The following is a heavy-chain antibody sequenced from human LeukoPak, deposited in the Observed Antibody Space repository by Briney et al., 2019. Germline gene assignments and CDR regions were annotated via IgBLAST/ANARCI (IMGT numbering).Heavy chain of an antibody. CDR2: IIPIFGTA. CDR1: GGTFSSYA. CDR3: ARDVILSYGMDV. V-gene: IGHV1-69*13. Sequence: ASVKVSCKASGGTFSSYAISWVRQAPRQGLEWMGGIIPIFGTANYAQKFQGRVTITADESTSTAYMELSSLRSEDTAVYYCARDVILSYGMDVWGQGTTVTVSS. J-gene: IGHJ6*02. D-gene: IGHD3-10*01.